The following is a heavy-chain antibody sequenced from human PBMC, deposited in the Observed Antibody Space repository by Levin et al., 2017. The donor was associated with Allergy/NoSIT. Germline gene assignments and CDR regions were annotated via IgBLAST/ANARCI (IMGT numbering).Heavy chain of an antibody. V-gene: IGHV3-33*01. CDR3: ARGTYYYGSGSNWDY. D-gene: IGHD3-10*01. CDR1: GFTFSSYG. CDR2: IWYDGSNK. J-gene: IGHJ4*02. Sequence: PGGSLRLSCAASGFTFSSYGMHWVRQAPGKGLEWVAVIWYDGSNKYYADSVKGRFTISRDNSKNTLYLQMNSLRAEDTAVYYCARGTYYYGSGSNWDYWGQGTLVTVSS.